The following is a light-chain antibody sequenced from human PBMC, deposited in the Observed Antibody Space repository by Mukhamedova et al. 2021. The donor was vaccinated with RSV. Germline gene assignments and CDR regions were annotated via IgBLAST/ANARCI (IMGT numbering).Light chain of an antibody. Sequence: WYQRRVHGKAPKLLIYTASTLQSGVPSRFSGSGSWTDFALTISSLQPYDFATYYCQQSYISPLTFVGWTKVEFK. CDR2: TAS. J-gene: IGKJ4*01. V-gene: IGKV1-39*01. CDR3: QQSYISPLT.